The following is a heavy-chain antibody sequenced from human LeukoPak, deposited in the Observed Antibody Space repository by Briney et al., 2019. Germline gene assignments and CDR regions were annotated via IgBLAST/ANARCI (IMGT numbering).Heavy chain of an antibody. D-gene: IGHD4-17*01. CDR3: AKIIYGDYGNY. CDR1: GFTFSSYA. J-gene: IGHJ4*02. V-gene: IGHV3-23*01. CDR2: ISGSGGST. Sequence: GGSLRLSCAASGFTFSSYAMSWVRQAPGKGLEWVSAISGSGGSTYYADSVKGRFTISRDNSKSTLYLQMNSLRAEDTAVYYCAKIIYGDYGNYWGQGTLVTVSS.